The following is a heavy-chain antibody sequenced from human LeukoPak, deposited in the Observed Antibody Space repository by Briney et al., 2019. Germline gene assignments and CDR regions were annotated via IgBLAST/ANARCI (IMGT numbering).Heavy chain of an antibody. V-gene: IGHV3-33*01. CDR1: GFTFSGYG. Sequence: GGSLRLSCAASGFTFSGYGMHWVRQAPGKGLEWVAVIWYDGSNKYYADSVKGRFTISRDNSKNTLYLQMNSLRAEDTAVYYCARESTTMVRGVIQHWGQGTLVTVSS. CDR3: ARESTTMVRGVIQH. D-gene: IGHD3-10*01. J-gene: IGHJ1*01. CDR2: IWYDGSNK.